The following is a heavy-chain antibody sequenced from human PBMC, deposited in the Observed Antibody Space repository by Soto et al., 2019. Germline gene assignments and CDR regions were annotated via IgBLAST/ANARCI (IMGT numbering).Heavy chain of an antibody. V-gene: IGHV3-7*03. Sequence: PGGSLRLSCAVSGFSFGNYWMSWVRQAPGKGLEWLASIKEDGSERYYLDSVKGRFTISRDNAKDSLSLQMNSLRGEDTAFYYCARDVGPVTIFGEALSAYFDFWGQGTLVTVSS. CDR1: GFSFGNYW. J-gene: IGHJ4*02. CDR3: ARDVGPVTIFGEALSAYFDF. D-gene: IGHD3-3*01. CDR2: IKEDGSER.